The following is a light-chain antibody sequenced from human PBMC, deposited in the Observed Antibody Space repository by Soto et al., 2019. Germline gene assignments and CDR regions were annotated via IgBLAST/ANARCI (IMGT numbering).Light chain of an antibody. Sequence: DIQMTQSPSTLSASVGDRVTITCRASHSISSWLAWYQQKPGKAPNLLIYRAYSLESGVPSRFSGSGSGTEFTLTISSLQPDDFATYYCQQYNSFPTFGQGTKVEIK. CDR1: HSISSW. V-gene: IGKV1-5*03. CDR2: RAY. J-gene: IGKJ1*01. CDR3: QQYNSFPT.